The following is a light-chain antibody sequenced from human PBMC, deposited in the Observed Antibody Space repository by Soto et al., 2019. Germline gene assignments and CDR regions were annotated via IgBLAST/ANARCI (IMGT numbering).Light chain of an antibody. CDR1: NIGGKS. J-gene: IGLJ1*01. CDR3: HVWDSSSDHYV. V-gene: IGLV3-21*02. CDR2: DDS. Sequence: SYELTQRPSVSVAPGQTARITCGGDNIGGKSVHWYQQKPGQAPVLVVYDDSDRPSGIPDRFSGSNSGDTATLTIRRVEAGDEADYYCHVWDSSSDHYVFGTGTKVTVL.